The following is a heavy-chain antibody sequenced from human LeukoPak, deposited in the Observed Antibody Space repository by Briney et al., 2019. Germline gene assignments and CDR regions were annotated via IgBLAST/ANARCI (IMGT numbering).Heavy chain of an antibody. CDR3: AIAMVRGVITTQTFDY. V-gene: IGHV4-34*01. J-gene: IGHJ4*02. D-gene: IGHD3-10*01. CDR1: GGSFSGYY. CDR2: INHSGST. Sequence: SETLSLTCAVYGGSFSGYYWSWIRRPPGKGLEWIGEINHSGSTNYNPSLKSRVTISVDTSKNQFSLKLSSVTAADTAVYYCAIAMVRGVITTQTFDYWGQGTLVTVSS.